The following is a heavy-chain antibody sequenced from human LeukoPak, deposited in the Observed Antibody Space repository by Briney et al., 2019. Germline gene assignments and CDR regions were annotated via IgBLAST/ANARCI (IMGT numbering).Heavy chain of an antibody. CDR2: INSDGSST. D-gene: IGHD3-10*01. CDR3: AREGRITTAPGGY. Sequence: GGSLRLSCAASGFTFSSYWMHWVRQAPGKGLVWVSRINSDGSSTSSADSVKGRFTIPRDHAKNTLYLQMNSLRAEDTAVYYCAREGRITTAPGGYWGQGTLVTVSS. CDR1: GFTFSSYW. V-gene: IGHV3-74*01. J-gene: IGHJ4*02.